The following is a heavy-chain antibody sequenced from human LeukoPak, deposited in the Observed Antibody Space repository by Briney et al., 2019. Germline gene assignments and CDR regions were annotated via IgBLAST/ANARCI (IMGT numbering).Heavy chain of an antibody. CDR1: GYTFTSYA. D-gene: IGHD2-2*01. V-gene: IGHV1-3*01. CDR3: ARVGIVVVPAAMLDY. CDR2: INAGNGNT. Sequence: ASVTVSCKASGYTFTSYAMHWVGQAPGQRREWMGWINAGNGNTKYSQKFQGRVTITRDTSASTAYMELSSLRSEDTAVYYCARVGIVVVPAAMLDYWGQGTLVTVSS. J-gene: IGHJ4*02.